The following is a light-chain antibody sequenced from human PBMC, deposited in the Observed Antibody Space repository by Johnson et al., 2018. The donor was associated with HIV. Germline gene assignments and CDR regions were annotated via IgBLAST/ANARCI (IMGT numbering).Light chain of an antibody. CDR3: GTWDSSLSAGEV. V-gene: IGLV1-51*01. J-gene: IGLJ1*01. CDR2: DNN. CDR1: SSNVGSSF. Sequence: QSILTQPPSVSAAPGQTVTISCSGSSSNVGSSFVSWYRQVPGTAPKLLIYDNNKRPSGIPDRFSGSKSGTSATLGITGLQTGDEADYYCGTWDSSLSAGEVFGTGPKVTVL.